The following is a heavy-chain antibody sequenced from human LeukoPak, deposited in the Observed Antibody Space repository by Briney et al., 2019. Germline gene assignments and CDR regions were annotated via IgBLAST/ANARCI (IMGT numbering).Heavy chain of an antibody. V-gene: IGHV5-51*01. J-gene: IGHJ3*02. D-gene: IGHD3-22*01. CDR2: IYPGDSDT. CDR3: ARQSYYDSSGYSPLSAFDI. CDR1: GSSFTTYW. Sequence: GESLQISCQGSGSSFTTYWIGWVRQMSGKGLEWMGIIYPGDSDTRYSPSFQGQVTISADKSISTAYLQWSSLKALDTAMYYCARQSYYDSSGYSPLSAFDIWGQGTMVTVSS.